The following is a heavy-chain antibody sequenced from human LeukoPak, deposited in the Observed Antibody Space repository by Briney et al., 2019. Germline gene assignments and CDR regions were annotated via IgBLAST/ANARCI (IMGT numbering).Heavy chain of an antibody. CDR3: ARRAANYYGMDV. Sequence: SETLALTCTVSGGSINSYYWSWIRQPPGKGLESIGHIYTSGRTNFNPSLKSRVSMSVDTSKNQFSLKLSSVTAADTAVYYCARRAANYYGMDVWGQGTTVTVSS. V-gene: IGHV4-4*07. D-gene: IGHD6-13*01. J-gene: IGHJ6*02. CDR1: GGSINSYY. CDR2: IYTSGRT.